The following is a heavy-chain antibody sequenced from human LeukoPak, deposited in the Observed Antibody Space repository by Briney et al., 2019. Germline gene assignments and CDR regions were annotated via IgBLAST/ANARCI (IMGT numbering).Heavy chain of an antibody. V-gene: IGHV4-59*01. CDR2: IYYSGST. D-gene: IGHD3-22*01. CDR3: ARDQLGGYYYDY. Sequence: SETLSLTCTVSGGSISSYYWSWIRQPPGKGLEWIGYIYYSGSTNYNPSLKSRVTISVDTSKNQFPLKLSSVTAADTAVYYCARDQLGGYYYDYWGQGTLVTVSS. CDR1: GGSISSYY. J-gene: IGHJ4*02.